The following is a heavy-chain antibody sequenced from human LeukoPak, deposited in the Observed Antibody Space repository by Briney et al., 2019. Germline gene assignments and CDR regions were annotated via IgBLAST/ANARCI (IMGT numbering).Heavy chain of an antibody. Sequence: SETLSLTCTVSGGSISSSSYYWGWIRQPPGKGLEWIGSIYYSGSTYYNPSLKSRVTISVDTSKNQFSLKLSSVTAADTAVYYCARQDYDSSGYYSLNYFGYWGQGTLVTVSS. D-gene: IGHD3-22*01. V-gene: IGHV4-39*01. CDR1: GGSISSSSYY. J-gene: IGHJ4*02. CDR3: ARQDYDSSGYYSLNYFGY. CDR2: IYYSGST.